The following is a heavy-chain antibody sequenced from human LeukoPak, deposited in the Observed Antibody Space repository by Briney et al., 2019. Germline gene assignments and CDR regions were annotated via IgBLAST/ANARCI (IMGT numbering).Heavy chain of an antibody. V-gene: IGHV4-39*07. CDR3: ARGRTRDIVVVPAAMSGSMG. Sequence: PSETLSLTCTVSGGSISSSRYYWGWIRQPPGKGLEWIGEINHSGSTNYNPSLKSRVTISVDTSKNQFSLKLSSVTAADTAVYYCARGRTRDIVVVPAAMSGSMGWGQGTLVTVSS. J-gene: IGHJ4*02. CDR1: GGSISSSRYY. D-gene: IGHD2-2*01. CDR2: INHSGST.